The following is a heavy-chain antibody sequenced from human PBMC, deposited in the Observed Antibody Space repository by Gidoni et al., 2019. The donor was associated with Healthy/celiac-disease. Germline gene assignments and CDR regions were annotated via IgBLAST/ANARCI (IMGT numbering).Heavy chain of an antibody. CDR1: GSSFTSYW. CDR2: IYPGDSDT. D-gene: IGHD6-19*01. CDR3: ARQLVGYSSGWFFDY. Sequence: EVQLVQSGAEVNKPGESLKISCKGSGSSFTSYWSGWVRQMPGKGLEWLGIIYPGDSDTSYSPSFQGQVTISADKSISTAYLQWSSLKASDTAMYYCARQLVGYSSGWFFDYWGQGTLVTVSS. J-gene: IGHJ4*02. V-gene: IGHV5-51*01.